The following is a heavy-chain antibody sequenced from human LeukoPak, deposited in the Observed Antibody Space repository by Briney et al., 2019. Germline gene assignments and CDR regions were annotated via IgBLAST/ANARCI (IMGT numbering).Heavy chain of an antibody. CDR3: AKERSLGVAAASIY. D-gene: IGHD6-13*01. CDR2: ISGSGDST. V-gene: IGHV3-23*01. J-gene: IGHJ4*02. Sequence: PGGSLRLSCAASGFTFSSYAMSWVREAPGKGLEWVSSISGSGDSTYYADSVKGRFTISRDNSKNTLYLQMNSLRAEDTAVYYCAKERSLGVAAASIYWGQGTLGTVSS. CDR1: GFTFSSYA.